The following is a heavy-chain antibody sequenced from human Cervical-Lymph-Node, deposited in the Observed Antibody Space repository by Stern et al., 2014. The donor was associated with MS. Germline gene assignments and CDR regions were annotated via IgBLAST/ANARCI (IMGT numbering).Heavy chain of an antibody. CDR3: ARAIGFCSGGNCEPYYYYGIDV. CDR1: GFRFDGYA. V-gene: IGHV3-9*01. Sequence: EVQLVESGGDLVQPGRSLRLSCAASGFRFDGYAMYWVRQAPGKGLEWVSGISWSSGKLGYADSVKGLFTIARDNVKNSLFLQMNSLRSEDTASYYCARAIGFCSGGNCEPYYYYGIDVWGQGTRVTVSS. D-gene: IGHD2-15*01. CDR2: ISWSSGKL. J-gene: IGHJ6*02.